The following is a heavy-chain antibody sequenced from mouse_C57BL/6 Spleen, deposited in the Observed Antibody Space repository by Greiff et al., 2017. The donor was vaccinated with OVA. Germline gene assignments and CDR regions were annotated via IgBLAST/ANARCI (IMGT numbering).Heavy chain of an antibody. CDR1: GYTFPDYY. D-gene: IGHD1-1*01. CDR2: INPYNGGT. CDR3: ARRYYGSSFDY. J-gene: IGHJ2*01. V-gene: IGHV1-19*01. Sequence: EVKLLESGPVLVKPGASVKMSCKASGYTFPDYYMNWVKQSHGKSLEWIGVINPYNGGTSYNQKFKGKATLTVDKASSTAYMELNSLTSEDSAVYYCARRYYGSSFDYWGQGTTLTVSS.